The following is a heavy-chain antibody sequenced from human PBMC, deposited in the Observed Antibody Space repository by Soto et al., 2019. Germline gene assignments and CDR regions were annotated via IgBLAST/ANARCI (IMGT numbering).Heavy chain of an antibody. CDR2: INPYNGNR. J-gene: IGHJ4*02. CDR3: ARDPDFWSGSLDY. Sequence: QVLLVQSGGEVREPGASVKVSCRASAYTFTSYGISWVRRAPGQGLEWMGWINPYNGNRNYAQKFQGRITMTKDTTTSTAYMELRNVRSDDTARYYCARDPDFWSGSLDYWGQGTLLIVSS. D-gene: IGHD3-3*01. CDR1: AYTFTSYG. V-gene: IGHV1-18*01.